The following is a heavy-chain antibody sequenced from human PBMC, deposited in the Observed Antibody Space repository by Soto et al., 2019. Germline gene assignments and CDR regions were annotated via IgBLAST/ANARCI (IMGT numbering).Heavy chain of an antibody. D-gene: IGHD6-19*01. CDR1: GFTFSSYA. J-gene: IGHJ3*02. Sequence: PGGSLRLSCAASGFTFSSYAMSWVRQAPGKGLEWVSAISGSGGSTYYADSVKGRLTISRDSSKNTLYLQMNSLRAEDTAVYYCAKDFRQQWLARGAFDIWGQGTMVT. V-gene: IGHV3-23*01. CDR2: ISGSGGST. CDR3: AKDFRQQWLARGAFDI.